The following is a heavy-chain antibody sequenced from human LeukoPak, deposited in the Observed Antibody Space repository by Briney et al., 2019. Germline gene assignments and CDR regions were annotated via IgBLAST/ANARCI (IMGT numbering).Heavy chain of an antibody. CDR3: ASTDAVDTAMVEGFDY. Sequence: SETLSLTCTVSGGSISSYYWGWIRQPPGKGLEWIGYIYYSGSTNYNPSLKSRVTISVDTSKNQFSLKLSSVTAADTAVYYCASTDAVDTAMVEGFDYWGQGTLVTVSS. CDR2: IYYSGST. J-gene: IGHJ4*02. CDR1: GGSISSYY. V-gene: IGHV4-59*01. D-gene: IGHD5-18*01.